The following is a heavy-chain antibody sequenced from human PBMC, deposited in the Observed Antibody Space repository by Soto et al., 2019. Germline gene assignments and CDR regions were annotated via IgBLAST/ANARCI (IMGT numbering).Heavy chain of an antibody. CDR3: ARGDSGYDRASYYYYGMGV. Sequence: QVQLVQSGAEVKKPGSSVKVSCKASGGTFSSYAISWVRQAPGQGLEWMGGIIPIFGTANYAQKFQGRVTITADESTSTAYMELRSLRSEDTAVYYCARGDSGYDRASYYYYGMGVWGQGTTVTVSS. D-gene: IGHD5-12*01. V-gene: IGHV1-69*01. J-gene: IGHJ6*02. CDR2: IIPIFGTA. CDR1: GGTFSSYA.